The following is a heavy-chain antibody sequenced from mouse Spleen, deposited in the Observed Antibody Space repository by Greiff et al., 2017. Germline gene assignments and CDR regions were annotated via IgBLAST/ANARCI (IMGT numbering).Heavy chain of an antibody. CDR3: ARFYYGNYAPFAY. V-gene: IGHV5-17*01. Sequence: EVKLVESGGGLVKPGGSLKLSCAASGFTFSDYGMHWVRQAPEKGLEWVAYISSGSSTIYYADTVKGRFTISRDNAKNTLFLQMTSLRSEDTAMYYCARFYYGNYAPFAYWGQGTLVTVSA. D-gene: IGHD2-1*01. CDR1: GFTFSDYG. J-gene: IGHJ3*01. CDR2: ISSGSSTI.